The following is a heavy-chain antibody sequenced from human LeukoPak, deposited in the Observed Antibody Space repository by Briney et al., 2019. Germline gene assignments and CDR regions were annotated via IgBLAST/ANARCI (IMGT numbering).Heavy chain of an antibody. CDR2: INPSGGST. Sequence: ASVQVSCKASGYTFTSYYMHWVRQAPGQGLEWMGIINPSGGSTSYAQKFQGRVTMTRDTSTSTVYMELSSLRSEDTAVYYCARTPGGTYLFDYWGQGNLVSVSS. J-gene: IGHJ4*02. V-gene: IGHV1-46*01. CDR3: ARTPGGTYLFDY. CDR1: GYTFTSYY. D-gene: IGHD3-16*01.